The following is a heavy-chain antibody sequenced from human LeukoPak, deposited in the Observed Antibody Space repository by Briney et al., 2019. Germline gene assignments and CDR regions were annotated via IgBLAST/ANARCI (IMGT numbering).Heavy chain of an antibody. J-gene: IGHJ5*02. V-gene: IGHV6-1*01. CDR1: GDSVSSNSAA. D-gene: IGHD6-13*01. Sequence: SQTLSLTCAISGDSVSSNSAAWNWIRQSPSRGLEWLGRTYYRSKWYNDYAVPVKSRITINPDTSKNQFSLQLNSVTPEDTAVYYCVRGLPAAAGRAGWFDPWGQGTLVTVSS. CDR2: TYYRSKWYN. CDR3: VRGLPAAAGRAGWFDP.